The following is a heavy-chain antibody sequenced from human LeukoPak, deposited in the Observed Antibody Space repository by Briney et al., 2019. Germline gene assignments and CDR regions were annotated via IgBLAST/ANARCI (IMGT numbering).Heavy chain of an antibody. CDR1: GGTFSGYA. CDR2: IIPIFGTA. Sequence: ASVKVSCKASGGTFSGYAISWVRQAPGQGLEWMGGIIPIFGTANYAQKFQGRVTITTDESTSTAYMELSSLRSEDTAVYYWAGVNTMVRGAVYNWFDPWGQGTLVTVSS. V-gene: IGHV1-69*05. J-gene: IGHJ5*02. CDR3: AGVNTMVRGAVYNWFDP. D-gene: IGHD3-10*01.